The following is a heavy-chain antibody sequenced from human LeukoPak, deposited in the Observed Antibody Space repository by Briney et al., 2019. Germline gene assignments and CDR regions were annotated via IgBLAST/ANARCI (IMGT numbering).Heavy chain of an antibody. CDR2: IYSGGST. Sequence: GGSLRLSCATPGFTVSSNYMSWVRQAPGKGLEWVSVIYSGGSTYYADSVKGRFTISRDNSKNTLYLQMNSLRAEDTAVYYCAGEQLLPDYYYYGMDVWGQGTTVTVSS. CDR1: GFTVSSNY. V-gene: IGHV3-66*02. D-gene: IGHD6-6*01. J-gene: IGHJ6*02. CDR3: AGEQLLPDYYYYGMDV.